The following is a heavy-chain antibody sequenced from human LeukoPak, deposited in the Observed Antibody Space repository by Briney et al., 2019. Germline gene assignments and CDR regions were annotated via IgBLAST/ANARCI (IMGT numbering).Heavy chain of an antibody. CDR2: IKQDGSEK. CDR3: ARSQYYYDSSGYYHFDY. J-gene: IGHJ4*02. CDR1: GFTFSNYW. Sequence: PGGSLRLTCAASGFTFSNYWMSWVRQAPGKGLERVANIKQDGSEKYYVDSVKGRFTISRDNAKNSLYLQMNSLRAEDTAVYYCARSQYYYDSSGYYHFDYWGQGTLVTVSS. V-gene: IGHV3-7*01. D-gene: IGHD3-22*01.